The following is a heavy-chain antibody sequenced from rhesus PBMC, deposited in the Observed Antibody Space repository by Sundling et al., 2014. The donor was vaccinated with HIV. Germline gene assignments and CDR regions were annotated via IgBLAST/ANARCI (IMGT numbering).Heavy chain of an antibody. CDR2: IGGSSGST. J-gene: IGHJ6*01. D-gene: IGHD5-12*01. CDR3: ARDGNVDTATVMSYYYSGSNTYYSLDS. CDR1: GDSISAFY. Sequence: QVQLQESGPGVVKPSETLSLTCAVSGDSISAFYWSWIRQPPGRGLEWIGFIGGSSGSTNYNPSLKSRVSISTDTSKNQFSLKLSSVTAADTAVYYCARDGNVDTATVMSYYYSGSNTYYSLDSWGQGSSSPSPQ. V-gene: IGHV4-165*01.